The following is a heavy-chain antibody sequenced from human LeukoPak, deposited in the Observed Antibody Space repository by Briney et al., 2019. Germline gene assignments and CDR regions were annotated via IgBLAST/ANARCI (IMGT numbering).Heavy chain of an antibody. CDR2: IRVYNGDT. J-gene: IGHJ4*02. CDR1: GYTFSSYG. CDR3: ARGGWRVTTINILDY. D-gene: IGHD5-24*01. Sequence: GASVKVSCKPSGYTFSSYGISWVRQAPGQGLEWMGWIRVYNGDTNYAQTFKGRVTMTTDTSTNTAYMQLRRLGSDAAAVYYCARGGWRVTTINILDYWGQGALVTVSS. V-gene: IGHV1-18*01.